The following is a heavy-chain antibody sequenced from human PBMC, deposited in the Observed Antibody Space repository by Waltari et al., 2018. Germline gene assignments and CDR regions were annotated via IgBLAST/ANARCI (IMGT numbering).Heavy chain of an antibody. Sequence: QVQLQQWGAGLLKPSETLSLTCAVYGGSFSGYYWSWIRQPPGKGLQWIGEINHSGSTNYNPCLKSRVSISVDTSKSQFSLKLSSVTAADTAVYYCARLHKSTRRKEYYDFWSGYQDVYFDYWGQGTLVTVSS. D-gene: IGHD3-3*01. CDR2: INHSGST. CDR3: ARLHKSTRRKEYYDFWSGYQDVYFDY. J-gene: IGHJ4*02. CDR1: GGSFSGYY. V-gene: IGHV4-34*01.